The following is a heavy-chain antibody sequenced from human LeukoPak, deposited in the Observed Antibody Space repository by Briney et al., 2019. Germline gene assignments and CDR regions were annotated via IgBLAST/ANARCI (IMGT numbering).Heavy chain of an antibody. V-gene: IGHV3-23*01. Sequence: PGGSLRLSCAASGFTVSSNYMSWVRQAPGKGLEWVSAISGSGGSTYYADSVKGRFTISRDNSKNTLYLQMNSLRAEDTAVYYCAKVSYHYYGSGSYVLDYWGQGTLVTVSS. CDR3: AKVSYHYYGSGSYVLDY. D-gene: IGHD3-10*01. CDR1: GFTVSSNY. J-gene: IGHJ4*02. CDR2: ISGSGGST.